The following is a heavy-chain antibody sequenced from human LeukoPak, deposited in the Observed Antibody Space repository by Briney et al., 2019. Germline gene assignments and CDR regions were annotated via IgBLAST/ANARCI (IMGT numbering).Heavy chain of an antibody. D-gene: IGHD2-2*01. CDR3: ARDQYCSSTSCYLGAFDI. V-gene: IGHV3-48*01. J-gene: IGHJ3*02. CDR1: GFTFSSYS. Sequence: QPGGSLRLSCAASGFTFSSYSMNWVRQAPGKGLGWVSYISSSSSTIYYADSVKGRFTISRDNAKNSLYLQMNSLRAEDTAVYYCARDQYCSSTSCYLGAFDIWGQGTMVTVSS. CDR2: ISSSSSTI.